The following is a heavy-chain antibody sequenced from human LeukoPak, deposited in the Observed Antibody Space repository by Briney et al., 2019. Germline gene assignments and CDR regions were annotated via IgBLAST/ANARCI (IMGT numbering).Heavy chain of an antibody. J-gene: IGHJ3*02. V-gene: IGHV3-7*01. D-gene: IGHD5-24*01. CDR2: IKQDGSEK. CDR1: GFTFSSYW. CDR3: ARDMEMSTIAIAFHI. Sequence: PGGSLRLSCAASGFTFSSYWMSWVRQAPGKGLEWVANIKQDGSEKYYVDSVKGRFTISRDNAKNSVYLQMNSLRAEDTAVYYCARDMEMSTIAIAFHIWGQGTMVTVSS.